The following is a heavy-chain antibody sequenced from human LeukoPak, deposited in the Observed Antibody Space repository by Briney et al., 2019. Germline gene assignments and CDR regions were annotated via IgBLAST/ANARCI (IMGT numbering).Heavy chain of an antibody. CDR1: GFTFSSYA. CDR3: ARLRYSPSTVSEQQLVNWFDP. D-gene: IGHD6-13*01. CDR2: ISGSGGST. Sequence: GGSLRLSCAASGFTFSSYAMSWVRQAPGKGLEWVSAISGSGGSTYYADSVKGRFTISRDNSKNTLYLQMNSLRAEDTAVYYCARLRYSPSTVSEQQLVNWFDPWGQGTLVTVSS. J-gene: IGHJ5*02. V-gene: IGHV3-23*01.